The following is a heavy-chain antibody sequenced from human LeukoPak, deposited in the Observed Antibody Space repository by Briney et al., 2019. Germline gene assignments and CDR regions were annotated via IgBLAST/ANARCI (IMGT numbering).Heavy chain of an antibody. V-gene: IGHV3-7*01. J-gene: IGHJ5*02. CDR1: GFTFSSYL. CDR2: INQDGSKK. D-gene: IGHD6-19*01. Sequence: GGSLRLSCAASGFTFSSYLMNWVRQAPGKGLEWVANINQDGSKKNYVDSVKGRFTISRDNAKNSLYLQMNSPRAEDTAVYYCEGAWSWGQGALVTVSS. CDR3: EGAWS.